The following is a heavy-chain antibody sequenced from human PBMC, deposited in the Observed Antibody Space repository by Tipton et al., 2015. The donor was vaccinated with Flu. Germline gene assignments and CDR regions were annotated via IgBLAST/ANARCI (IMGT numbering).Heavy chain of an antibody. V-gene: IGHV3-53*01. Sequence: SLRLSCAASGFTVSNNYMSWVRQAPGKGLEWVSVIYSGGSTYYADSVKGRFTISRDNSENTLYLQVNSLRAEDTAVYYCAKRIEGGYWYFDLWGRGTLVTVSS. D-gene: IGHD3-16*01. CDR1: GFTVSNNY. CDR2: IYSGGST. J-gene: IGHJ2*01. CDR3: AKRIEGGYWYFDL.